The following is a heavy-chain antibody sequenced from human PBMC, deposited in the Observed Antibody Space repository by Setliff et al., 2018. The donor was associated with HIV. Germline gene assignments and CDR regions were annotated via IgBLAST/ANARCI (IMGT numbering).Heavy chain of an antibody. D-gene: IGHD6-13*01. CDR3: ARLGYSIDLRRLDY. V-gene: IGHV4-39*02. Sequence: SETLSLTCTVSGGSISNKTHYWGWIRQPPGKGLEWIGSVYYSGTTYYNPSLKRRVTISIDTSKNHFSLKVNSVTAADTAVYYCARLGYSIDLRRLDYWGQGAQVTVSS. CDR1: GGSISNKTHY. CDR2: VYYSGTT. J-gene: IGHJ4*02.